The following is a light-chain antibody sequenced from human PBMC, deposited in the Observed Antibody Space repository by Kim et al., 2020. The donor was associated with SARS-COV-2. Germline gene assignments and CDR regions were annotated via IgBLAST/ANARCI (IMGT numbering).Light chain of an antibody. CDR2: GRN. CDR3: SSRDSGTNYYLVF. J-gene: IGLJ2*01. V-gene: IGLV3-19*01. Sequence: GQTVRITCQGDSLRDSYASWYQQKPGQGPLLVISGRNNRPSGIPDRFSGTNSGNTASLTIAGAQAEDEADYYCSSRDSGTNYYLVFFGGGTQLTVL. CDR1: SLRDSY.